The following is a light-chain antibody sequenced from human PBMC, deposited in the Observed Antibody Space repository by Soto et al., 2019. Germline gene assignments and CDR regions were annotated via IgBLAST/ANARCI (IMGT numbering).Light chain of an antibody. V-gene: IGKV1-5*03. CDR1: QSVSGW. Sequence: DTQMTQSPSILSTSVGDRVTITCRASQSVSGWLAWYQQKPGKAPKLLIYRASSLRSGVPSRFSGSASGTEFTLTISGLQPDDFATYYCQQYDRYPLTFGGGTKVEI. CDR2: RAS. J-gene: IGKJ4*01. CDR3: QQYDRYPLT.